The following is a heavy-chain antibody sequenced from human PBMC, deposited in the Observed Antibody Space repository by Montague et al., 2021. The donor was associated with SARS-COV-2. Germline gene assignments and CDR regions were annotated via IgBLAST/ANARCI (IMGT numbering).Heavy chain of an antibody. Sequence: SLRLSCPASGFTFSSYSVNWVRQAPGKGLEWISYICSSTNIIYYADSVKGRFTISRDNARNSLYLQMNSLRVDDTAVYYCAKDLVLRAARPDALDVWGQGTVVTVSS. D-gene: IGHD6-6*01. J-gene: IGHJ3*01. V-gene: IGHV3-48*04. CDR3: AKDLVLRAARPDALDV. CDR1: GFTFSSYS. CDR2: ICSSTNII.